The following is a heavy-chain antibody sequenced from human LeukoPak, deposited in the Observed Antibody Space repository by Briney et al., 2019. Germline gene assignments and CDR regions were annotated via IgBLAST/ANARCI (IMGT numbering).Heavy chain of an antibody. V-gene: IGHV3-11*01. Sequence: GKSLRLSCAASGFTFSDYYMSWIRQAPGKGLEWVAYISDGGSTTYYADSVRGRFTISRDNGKNSLYLQMNSLRTEDTAVYYCARRLWRSGSYFFDYWGQGTLVTVSS. J-gene: IGHJ4*02. CDR3: ARRLWRSGSYFFDY. D-gene: IGHD1-26*01. CDR1: GFTFSDYY. CDR2: ISDGGSTT.